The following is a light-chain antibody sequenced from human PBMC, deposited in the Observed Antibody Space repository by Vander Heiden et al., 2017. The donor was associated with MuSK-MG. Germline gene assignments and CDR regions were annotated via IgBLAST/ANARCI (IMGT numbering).Light chain of an antibody. CDR1: QSISTW. CDR3: QHDKYYSPLT. CDR2: KAS. Sequence: DIQMTQSPSTLAAPIGDRVTITCRASQSISTWLAWYQQKPGKAPKLLIYKASSLESGVPSRFSGSGYGTEFTLTISSRHPDDFATYYCQHDKYYSPLTFGGGTKVEIK. V-gene: IGKV1-5*03. J-gene: IGKJ4*01.